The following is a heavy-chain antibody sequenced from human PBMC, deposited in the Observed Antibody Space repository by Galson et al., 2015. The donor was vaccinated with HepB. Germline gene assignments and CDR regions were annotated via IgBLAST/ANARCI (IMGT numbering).Heavy chain of an antibody. V-gene: IGHV3-11*06. CDR3: ARVADADYGDHSHFDY. CDR2: ISSSSLYT. J-gene: IGHJ4*02. D-gene: IGHD4-17*01. CDR1: GFTFSDYY. Sequence: SLRLSCAVSGFTFSDYYMSWIRQAPGKGLEWISYISSSSLYTNYADSVKGRFTISRDNAKNSLYLQISSARAEDTALYYCARVADADYGDHSHFDYWGQGTLATVSS.